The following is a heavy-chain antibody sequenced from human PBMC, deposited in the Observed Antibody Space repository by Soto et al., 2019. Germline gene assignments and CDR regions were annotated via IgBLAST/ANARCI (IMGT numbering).Heavy chain of an antibody. D-gene: IGHD6-19*01. CDR3: WGPEGLATISYYFDF. Sequence: QLQLQESGPGLVKPSETLSLTCSVSGDSINSDKYYWGWIRQPPGKGLEWIGSIYYRGNTYYNPSLPTRGPISLDKSKSQFSLKVNSVTPGDSAVVFCWGPEGLATISYYFDFWGQGALVTVSS. J-gene: IGHJ4*02. CDR2: IYYRGNT. CDR1: GDSINSDKYY. V-gene: IGHV4-39*01.